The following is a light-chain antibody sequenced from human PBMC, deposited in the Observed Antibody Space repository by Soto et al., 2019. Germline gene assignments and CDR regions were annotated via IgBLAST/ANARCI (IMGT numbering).Light chain of an antibody. Sequence: QSVLTQPPSASGAPGQRVTISCSGSRSNIGRNAVNWYRQLPGTAPRLLIYTNDLRPSGVPDRFSASRSGTSASLAISGLQSEDEADYYCGTWDSSLDAGVFGGGTKVTVL. J-gene: IGLJ3*02. CDR3: GTWDSSLDAGV. CDR2: TND. V-gene: IGLV1-44*01. CDR1: RSNIGRNA.